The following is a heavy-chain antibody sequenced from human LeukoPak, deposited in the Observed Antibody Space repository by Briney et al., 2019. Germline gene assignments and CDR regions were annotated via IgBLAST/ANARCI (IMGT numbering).Heavy chain of an antibody. CDR2: MNPNSGNT. V-gene: IGHV1-8*03. D-gene: IGHD2-2*01. CDR3: AREAVVVPAAPYVFDP. CDR1: GYTFTIYD. Sequence: GASVKVSCKASGYTFTIYDINWVRQVPGQGLGWMGWMNPNSGNTGYAQKFQGRVTITRNTSISTAYMELSSLRSEDTAVYYCAREAVVVPAAPYVFDPWGQGTLVTVSS. J-gene: IGHJ5*02.